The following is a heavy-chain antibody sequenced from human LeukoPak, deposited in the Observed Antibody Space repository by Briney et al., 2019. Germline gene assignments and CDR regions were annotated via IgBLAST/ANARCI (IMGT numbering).Heavy chain of an antibody. Sequence: GGSLRLSCAASGFTFSSYAMSWVRQAPVKGLEWAANINPVGSGALYLDSVNGRFTVSRDNAESSLYLQMNSLRVEDTAMYYCARLTTTDTTFVYWGQGALVTVSS. CDR2: INPVGSGA. CDR3: ARLTTTDTTFVY. D-gene: IGHD4/OR15-4a*01. V-gene: IGHV3-7*01. CDR1: GFTFSSYA. J-gene: IGHJ4*02.